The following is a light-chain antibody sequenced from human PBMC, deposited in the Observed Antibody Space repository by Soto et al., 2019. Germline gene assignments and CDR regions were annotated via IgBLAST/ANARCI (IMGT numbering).Light chain of an antibody. V-gene: IGLV1-44*01. CDR3: GSWDSSLSAYV. J-gene: IGLJ1*01. Sequence: QSVLTQPPSASGTPGQRVTISCSGSSSNIGSNTVNWYQQITGTAPKLLIYNDNQRPSGVPDRFSGSKSGTSGSLAISGLQSEDEGDYYCGSWDSSLSAYVFGTGTKVTVL. CDR2: NDN. CDR1: SSNIGSNT.